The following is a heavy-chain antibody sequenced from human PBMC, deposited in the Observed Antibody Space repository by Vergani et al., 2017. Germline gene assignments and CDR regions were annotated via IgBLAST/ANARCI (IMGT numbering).Heavy chain of an antibody. Sequence: QVQLVESGGGVVQPGRSLRLSCAASGFTFSSYGMHWVRQAPGKGLEWVAVIWYDGNNKYYADSVKGRFTISRDNSKNTLFLQMNSLRAEDTAVYYGGRGAGYSGSDVGDWGQGTLVTVSS. CDR1: GFTFSSYG. V-gene: IGHV3-33*01. D-gene: IGHD1-26*01. CDR2: IWYDGNNK. J-gene: IGHJ4*02. CDR3: GRGAGYSGSDVGD.